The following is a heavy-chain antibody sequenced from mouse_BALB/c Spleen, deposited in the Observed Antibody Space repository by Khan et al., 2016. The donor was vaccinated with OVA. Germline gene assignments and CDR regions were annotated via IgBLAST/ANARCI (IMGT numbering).Heavy chain of an antibody. J-gene: IGHJ4*01. CDR1: GYTFISFG. Sequence: QIQLVQSGPELKKPGETVKISCKASGYTFISFGMNWVKQSPGKALKWMGWINTYTGGPTYADDFKGRFAFSLETSASTAYLQINNLKNEDTATYFGARPPYFSYTLDYWGQGTSVTVSS. CDR2: INTYTGGP. CDR3: ARPPYFSYTLDY. V-gene: IGHV9-3-1*01. D-gene: IGHD2-10*01.